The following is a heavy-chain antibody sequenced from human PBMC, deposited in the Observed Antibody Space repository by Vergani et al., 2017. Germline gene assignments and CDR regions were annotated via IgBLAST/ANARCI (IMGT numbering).Heavy chain of an antibody. D-gene: IGHD4/OR15-4a*01. J-gene: IGHJ3*02. CDR2: IRSADTNT. Sequence: EVQLVESGGGLVQPGGSLRLSCAASGFTFSSSSMHWVRQAPGKGLEWVSAIRSADTNTYYADSVEGRFAISRDNANTSLYLQMNSLRVEDTAVYYCAREGVPDAFDIWGQGTMVTVSS. V-gene: IGHV3-48*01. CDR1: GFTFSSSS. CDR3: AREGVPDAFDI.